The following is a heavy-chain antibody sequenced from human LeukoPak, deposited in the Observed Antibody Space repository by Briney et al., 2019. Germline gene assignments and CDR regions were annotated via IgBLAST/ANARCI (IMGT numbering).Heavy chain of an antibody. CDR1: GFTFSSYS. V-gene: IGHV3-7*03. J-gene: IGHJ6*03. D-gene: IGHD6-6*01. CDR2: IKQDGSEK. Sequence: GGSLRLSCAASGFTFSSYSMSWVRQAPGKGLEWVANIKQDGSEKYYVDSVKGRFTISRDNAKNSLYLQMNSLRAEDTAVYYCATSSSSSYYMDVWGKGTAVTVSS. CDR3: ATSSSSSYYMDV.